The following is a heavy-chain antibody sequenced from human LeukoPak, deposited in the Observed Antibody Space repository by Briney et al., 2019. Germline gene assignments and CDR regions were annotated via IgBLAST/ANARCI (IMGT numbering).Heavy chain of an antibody. V-gene: IGHV3-11*01. CDR3: ARASPGTPQY. CDR2: ISNTDDTI. Sequence: GGSLRLSCAASGFTFRDYYMTWIRQAPGKGLEWVAYISNTDDTIYYGDSVKGRFTISRDNAKGLLYLQMNSLRVEDTAVHYCARASPGTPQYWGQGTLVTVSS. D-gene: IGHD3-10*01. J-gene: IGHJ4*02. CDR1: GFTFRDYY.